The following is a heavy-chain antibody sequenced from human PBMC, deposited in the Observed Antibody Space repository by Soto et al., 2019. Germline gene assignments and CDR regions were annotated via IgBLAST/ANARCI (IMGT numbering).Heavy chain of an antibody. CDR1: GFTFSNYG. Sequence: EVQLVESGGGLVQSGGSRRLSCTASGFTFSNYGMNWIRQAPGKGLEWISFISYGSSSTYYADSVKGGFTISRDNAKNSLYLQMNSLRDEDTAVYYCARGKYTYGSDYWGQGAMVTVSS. D-gene: IGHD5-18*01. V-gene: IGHV3-48*02. CDR2: ISYGSSST. J-gene: IGHJ4*02. CDR3: ARGKYTYGSDY.